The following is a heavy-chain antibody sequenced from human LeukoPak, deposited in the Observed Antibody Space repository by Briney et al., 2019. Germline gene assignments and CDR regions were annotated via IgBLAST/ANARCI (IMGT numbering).Heavy chain of an antibody. Sequence: GGCLRLSCAASGFTFSDYYMSWIRQAPGKGLEWVSYISSSSSYTNYADSVKGRFNISRDNAKNSLYLQMNSLSAEDTAVYYCARGGGLILRYFDWLFAYYFDYWGQGTLVTVSS. J-gene: IGHJ4*02. V-gene: IGHV3-11*06. CDR1: GFTFSDYY. CDR2: ISSSSSYT. CDR3: ARGGGLILRYFDWLFAYYFDY. D-gene: IGHD3-9*01.